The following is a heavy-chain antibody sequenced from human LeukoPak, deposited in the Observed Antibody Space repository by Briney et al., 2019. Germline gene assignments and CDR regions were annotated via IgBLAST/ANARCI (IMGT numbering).Heavy chain of an antibody. D-gene: IGHD4-11*01. J-gene: IGHJ5*02. CDR3: ARDHSNYSYNWFDP. CDR2: INPSGGTT. V-gene: IGHV1-46*01. Sequence: ASVKVSCKASGYTFSSSYIHWVRQAPGQGLEWMGIINPSGGTTIYAQKFQGRVTITADKSTSTAYMELSSLRSEDTAVYYCARDHSNYSYNWFDPWGQGTLVTVSS. CDR1: GYTFSSSY.